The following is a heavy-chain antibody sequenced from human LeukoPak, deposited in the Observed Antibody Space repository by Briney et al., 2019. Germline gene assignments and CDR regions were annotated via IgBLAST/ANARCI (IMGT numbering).Heavy chain of an antibody. J-gene: IGHJ3*02. V-gene: IGHV3-23*01. CDR2: ISRSGGST. CDR1: GFTFSSYA. CDR3: AKDHTYYDSPHAFDM. D-gene: IGHD3-22*01. Sequence: QTGGSLRLSCAASGFTFSSYAMSWVRQAPGKGLEWVSGISRSGGSTYYADSEKRRFTISRDNSKNTLNLQMSSLRGEDTAVYYCAKDHTYYDSPHAFDMWGQGTMVTVSS.